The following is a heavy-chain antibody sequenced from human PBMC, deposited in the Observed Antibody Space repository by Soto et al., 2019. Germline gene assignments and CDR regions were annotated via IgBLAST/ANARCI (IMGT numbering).Heavy chain of an antibody. J-gene: IGHJ4*02. CDR1: GYTFTSYY. V-gene: IGHV1-46*01. CDR3: ARDLVTNNWNPTTLDY. CDR2: INPSGGST. D-gene: IGHD1-20*01. Sequence: GASVKVSCKASGYTFTSYYMHWVRQAPGQGLEWMGIINPSGGSTSYAQKFQGRVTMTRDTSTSTVYMELSSLRSEDTAVYYCARDLVTNNWNPTTLDYSGQGTLVTVSS.